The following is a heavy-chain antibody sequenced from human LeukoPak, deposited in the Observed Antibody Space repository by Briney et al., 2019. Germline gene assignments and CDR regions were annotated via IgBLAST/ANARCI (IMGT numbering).Heavy chain of an antibody. CDR1: GYTFTSYY. CDR2: INPSGGST. J-gene: IGHJ4*02. V-gene: IGHV1-46*01. D-gene: IGHD6-13*01. Sequence: ASVKVSCKASGYTFTSYYMHWVRQAPGQGLEWMGIINPSGGSTSYAQKFQGRVTMTRDTSTSTVYMELSSLRSEDTAVYYCARDPREAAAAPDLDYWGQGTLVTVS. CDR3: ARDPREAAAAPDLDY.